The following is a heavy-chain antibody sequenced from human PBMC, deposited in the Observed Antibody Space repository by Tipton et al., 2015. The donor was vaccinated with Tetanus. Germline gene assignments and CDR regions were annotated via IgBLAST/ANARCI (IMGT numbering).Heavy chain of an antibody. V-gene: IGHV4-4*07. CDR2: IYTSGST. CDR1: RGPISSFY. Sequence: GLVKPSETLSLTCTVSRGPISSFYWTWIRQPAGKGLEWIGRIYTSGSTNYNPSLKSRVIMSVDTSRRQFSLKLNSVTAADTAVYYCARANNEYPKKGPFDFWGQGILVIVSS. D-gene: IGHD2/OR15-2a*01. J-gene: IGHJ4*02. CDR3: ARANNEYPKKGPFDF.